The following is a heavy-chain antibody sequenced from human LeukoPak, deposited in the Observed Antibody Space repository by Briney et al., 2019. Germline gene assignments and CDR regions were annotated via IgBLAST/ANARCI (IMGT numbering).Heavy chain of an antibody. J-gene: IGHJ4*02. CDR2: ISSSSSYI. Sequence: GGSLRLSCAASGFTFSSYSMNWVRQAPGKGLEWVSSISSSSSYIYYADSVKGRFTISRDNAKNSLYLQMNNLRAEDTAVYYCARDLVDTSMVGFDYWGQGTLVTVSS. CDR3: ARDLVDTSMVGFDY. CDR1: GFTFSSYS. V-gene: IGHV3-21*01. D-gene: IGHD5-18*01.